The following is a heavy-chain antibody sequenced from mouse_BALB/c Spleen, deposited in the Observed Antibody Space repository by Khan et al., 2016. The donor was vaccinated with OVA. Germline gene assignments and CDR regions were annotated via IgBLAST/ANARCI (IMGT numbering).Heavy chain of an antibody. CDR2: IDPANGNT. Sequence: EVQLLESGAEFVKTGASVKLSCTASGSNFKDTYMHWIKQRPEQGLEWIGRIDPANGNTKFDPKFQGKATITSDTHSNTSYLQLSSLTPEATAVYYCAWIYSYGGSFWGQAASVTDST. CDR3: AWIYSYGGSF. V-gene: IGHV14-3*02. J-gene: IGHJ4*01. CDR1: GSNFKDTY. D-gene: IGHD1-1*01.